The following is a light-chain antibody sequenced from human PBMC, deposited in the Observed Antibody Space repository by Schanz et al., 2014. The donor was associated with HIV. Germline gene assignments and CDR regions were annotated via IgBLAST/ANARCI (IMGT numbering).Light chain of an antibody. Sequence: EIVLTQSPGTLSLSPGERGTLSCRASQTVSNNLAWYQQKPGQAPRLVIYATSTRAAGIPDRFSGSGSGTDFTLTISRLEPEDFAVYYCQHYGSSPFTFGPGTKVDIK. J-gene: IGKJ3*01. CDR2: ATS. CDR1: QTVSNN. V-gene: IGKV3-20*01. CDR3: QHYGSSPFT.